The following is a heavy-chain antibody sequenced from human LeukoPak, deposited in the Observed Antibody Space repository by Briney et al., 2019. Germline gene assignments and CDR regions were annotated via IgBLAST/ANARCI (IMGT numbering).Heavy chain of an antibody. CDR1: GGSIKSNNW. Sequence: SETLSLTCAVYGGSIKSNNWWSWVRQPPGKGLEWIGEIYHSGSTNYNPSLESRVTVSVDKSKNQFSLDLTSVTAADTAVYYCARDYTDSNGYSPPDNWFDPWGQGTLVTVSS. J-gene: IGHJ5*02. D-gene: IGHD3-22*01. CDR3: ARDYTDSNGYSPPDNWFDP. CDR2: IYHSGST. V-gene: IGHV4-4*02.